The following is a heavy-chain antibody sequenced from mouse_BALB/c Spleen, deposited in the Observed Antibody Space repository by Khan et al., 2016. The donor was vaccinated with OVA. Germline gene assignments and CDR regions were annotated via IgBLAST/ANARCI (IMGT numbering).Heavy chain of an antibody. D-gene: IGHD1-1*01. CDR2: ISYSGSN. CDR1: GYSITTNYA. Sequence: EVELEELGPGLVKPSQSLSLTCTVTGYSITTNYARDWIRQFPGNKLEWMGYISYSGSNNYNPSLKSRISINRDTSKNQFFLQLNSVTTEDTATYYCARNNYYGYGVDYWGQGTSVTVSS. CDR3: ARNNYYGYGVDY. J-gene: IGHJ4*01. V-gene: IGHV3-2*02.